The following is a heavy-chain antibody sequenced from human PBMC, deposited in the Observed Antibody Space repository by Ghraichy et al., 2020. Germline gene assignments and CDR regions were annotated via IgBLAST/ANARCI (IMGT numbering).Heavy chain of an antibody. Sequence: ETLSLTCTVSGGSISSYYWSWIRQPPGKGLEWIGYIYNSGSINYNPSLKSRVTISVDTSKKQFSLKLSSVTAADTAVYYCARDQSAADYYYYGMDVWGQGTTVTVSS. CDR1: GGSISSYY. CDR3: ARDQSAADYYYYGMDV. CDR2: IYNSGSI. D-gene: IGHD2-2*01. J-gene: IGHJ6*02. V-gene: IGHV4-59*01.